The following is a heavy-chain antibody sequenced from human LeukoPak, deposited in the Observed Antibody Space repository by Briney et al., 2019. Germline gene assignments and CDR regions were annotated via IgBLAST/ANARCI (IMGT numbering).Heavy chain of an antibody. J-gene: IGHJ4*02. D-gene: IGHD3-10*01. CDR1: GGTFSSYA. Sequence: GASVKVSCKASGGTFSSYAISWVRQAPGQGLEWMGRIIPILGIANYAQKFQGRVTITADKSTSTAYMELSSLRSEATAVYYCAVQYGSGSKIDYWGQGTLVTVSS. V-gene: IGHV1-69*04. CDR2: IIPILGIA. CDR3: AVQYGSGSKIDY.